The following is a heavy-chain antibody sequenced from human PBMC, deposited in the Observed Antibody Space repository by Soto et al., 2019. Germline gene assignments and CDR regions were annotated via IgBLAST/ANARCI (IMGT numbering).Heavy chain of an antibody. CDR1: GGSLSSYY. CDR2: IYYRGNT. V-gene: IGHV4-59*01. CDR3: ARRYGSAFDI. Sequence: QVQLQESGPGLVKPSETLSLTCIVSGGSLSSYYWSWIRQPPGKGLEWIGYIYYRGNTNYNPSLKSRVTISVDTSKNQFSLKLTSVTAADTAVYYCARRYGSAFDIWGQGTMVTVSS. J-gene: IGHJ3*02. D-gene: IGHD3-10*01.